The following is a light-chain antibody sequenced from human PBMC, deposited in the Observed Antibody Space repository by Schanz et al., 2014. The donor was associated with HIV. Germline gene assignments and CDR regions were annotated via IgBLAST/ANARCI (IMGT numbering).Light chain of an antibody. CDR3: QHYGTSLRT. CDR2: GAS. J-gene: IGKJ1*01. Sequence: EIVLTQSPGTLSLSPGERATLSCRASQSVSSSYLAWYQQKPGQAPRLLIYGASSRATGIPDRFSGSGSGTDFTLTSSRVEPEDFAVYYCQHYGTSLRTFGQGTKVEIK. V-gene: IGKV3-20*01. CDR1: QSVSSSY.